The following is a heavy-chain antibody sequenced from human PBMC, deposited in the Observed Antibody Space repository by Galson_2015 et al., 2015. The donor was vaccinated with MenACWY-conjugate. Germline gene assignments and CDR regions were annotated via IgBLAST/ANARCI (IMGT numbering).Heavy chain of an antibody. V-gene: IGHV3-74*01. CDR1: GFTFSSYW. CDR3: ARTGGSPPRGFDY. J-gene: IGHJ4*02. Sequence: SLRLSCAVSGFTFSSYWMHWVRQAPGKGLVWVSRINSDGSSTGYADTAKGRFTISRDNAKNTLYLQMNSLRAEDTAVYYCARTGGSPPRGFDYWGQGTLVTVSS. D-gene: IGHD1-26*01. CDR2: INSDGSST.